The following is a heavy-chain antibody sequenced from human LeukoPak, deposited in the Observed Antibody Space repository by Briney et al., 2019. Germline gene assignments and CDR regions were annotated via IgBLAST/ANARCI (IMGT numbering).Heavy chain of an antibody. CDR2: IYYSGST. CDR1: GGSFSSYY. Sequence: SETLSLTCAVYGGSFSSYYWSWIRQPPGKGLEWIGYIYYSGSTDYNPSLKSRVTISVDTSKNQFSLKLSSVTAADTAVYYCARLTAYYYMHVWGKGTTVTVSS. D-gene: IGHD5-18*01. J-gene: IGHJ6*03. V-gene: IGHV4-59*01. CDR3: ARLTAYYYMHV.